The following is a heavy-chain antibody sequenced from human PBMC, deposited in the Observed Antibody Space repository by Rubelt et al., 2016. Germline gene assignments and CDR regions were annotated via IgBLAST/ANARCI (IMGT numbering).Heavy chain of an antibody. CDR3: ARDRAFNSFDY. CDR2: IYDGGSPM. Sequence: PGGSLRLSCIASGYTFNSYRMNWVRQAPGKGLEWVSTIYDGGSPMYYADSVKGRFTISRDNAKNSLYLQMNSLRVDDTAVYYCARDRAFNSFDYWGQGTLVTVSS. J-gene: IGHJ4*02. D-gene: IGHD3-10*01. CDR1: GYTFNSYR. V-gene: IGHV3-48*04.